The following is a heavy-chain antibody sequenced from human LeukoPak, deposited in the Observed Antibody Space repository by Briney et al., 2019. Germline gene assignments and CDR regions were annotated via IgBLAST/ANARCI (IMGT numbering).Heavy chain of an antibody. CDR3: ARAPRDYYDSSGYYYGGASDI. CDR1: GFTFSSYA. J-gene: IGHJ3*02. CDR2: ISYDGSNK. V-gene: IGHV3-30-3*01. Sequence: GGSLRLSCAASGFTFSSYAMHWVRQAPGKGLEWVAVISYDGSNKYYADSVKGRFTISRDNSKNTLYLQMNSLRAEDTAVYYCARAPRDYYDSSGYYYGGASDIWGQGTMVTVSS. D-gene: IGHD3-22*01.